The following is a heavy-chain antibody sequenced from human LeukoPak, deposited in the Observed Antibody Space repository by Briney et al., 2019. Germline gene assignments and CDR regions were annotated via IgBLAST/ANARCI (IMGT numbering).Heavy chain of an antibody. D-gene: IGHD2/OR15-2a*01. CDR3: ARDWFHAIDY. CDR2: IRYDGSNK. V-gene: IGHV3-30*02. Sequence: GGSLRLSCAASGFTFSSYGMHWVRQAPGKGLEWVAFIRYDGSNKYYADSVKGRFTISRDNSKNTLYLHVNSLRPEDTAVYYCARDWFHAIDYWGQGTLVTVSS. J-gene: IGHJ4*02. CDR1: GFTFSSYG.